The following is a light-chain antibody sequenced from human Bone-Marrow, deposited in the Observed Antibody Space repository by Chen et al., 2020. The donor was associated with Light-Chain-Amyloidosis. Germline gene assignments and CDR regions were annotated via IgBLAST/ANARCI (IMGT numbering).Light chain of an antibody. V-gene: IGLV1-40*01. CDR2: GND. Sequence: QSVLTQPPSVSGAPGPRVPISCTGTSSNIGAGYDVHWYQQLPGTAPKLLIYGNDNRPSGVPDRFSASKSGTSASLAITGLQAEDEADYYCQSYDTTLSGSVFGGGTKLTVL. J-gene: IGLJ3*02. CDR3: QSYDTTLSGSV. CDR1: SSNIGAGYD.